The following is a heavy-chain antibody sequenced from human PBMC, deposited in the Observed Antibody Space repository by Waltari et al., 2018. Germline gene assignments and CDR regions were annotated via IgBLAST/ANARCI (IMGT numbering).Heavy chain of an antibody. CDR3: AKREIGYAFDI. Sequence: QVQLVPSGAEVKQPGASVKVSCKASGGTFGTYSISWVRQAPGQGLEWMAGVIPINGTPNYEPKFQGGVTVSADPSTSTAYLELRRLISEDTAVYYCAKREIGYAFDIWGHGTLVTVSS. V-gene: IGHV1-69*12. CDR1: GGTFGTYS. D-gene: IGHD1-26*01. CDR2: VIPINGTP. J-gene: IGHJ3*02.